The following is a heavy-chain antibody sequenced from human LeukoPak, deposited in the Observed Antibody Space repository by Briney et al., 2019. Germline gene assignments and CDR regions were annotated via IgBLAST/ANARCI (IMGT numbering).Heavy chain of an antibody. CDR2: IWYDGSNK. V-gene: IGHV3-33*01. J-gene: IGHJ4*02. CDR3: ARDPSYYYGSGRPLCY. D-gene: IGHD3-10*01. CDR1: GFTLSRYG. Sequence: GGSLRLSYAASGFTLSRYGMHWVRQAPGKGLEWVAVIWYDGSNKYYADSVKGRFTISRDNSKNTLYLQMNSLRAEDTAVYYCARDPSYYYGSGRPLCYWGQGTLVTVSS.